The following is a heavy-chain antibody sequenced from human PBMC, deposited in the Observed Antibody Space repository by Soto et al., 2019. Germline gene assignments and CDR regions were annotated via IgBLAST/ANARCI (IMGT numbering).Heavy chain of an antibody. CDR1: GYTFTSYY. D-gene: IGHD3-16*01. V-gene: IGHV1-46*01. Sequence: ASVKVSCKASGYTFTSYYMHWVRQAPGQGLEWMGIINPSGGSTSYAQKFQGRVTMTRGISIATAYMELSSLRSDDTAIYYCARMETFGSLNWFDPWGQGTLVTVSS. CDR2: INPSGGST. CDR3: ARMETFGSLNWFDP. J-gene: IGHJ5*02.